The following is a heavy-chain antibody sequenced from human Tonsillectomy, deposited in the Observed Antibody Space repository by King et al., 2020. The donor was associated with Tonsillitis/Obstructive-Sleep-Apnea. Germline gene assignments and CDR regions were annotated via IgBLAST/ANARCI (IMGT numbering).Heavy chain of an antibody. V-gene: IGHV4-31*03. CDR3: ARSPCSSTSCYTFGYFDY. CDR1: GGSISSGGYY. CDR2: IYYSGST. Sequence: VQLQESGPGLVKPSQTLSLTCTVSGGSISSGGYYWRWIRQHPGKGLEWIGYIYYSGSTYYNPSLKSRVTISVDTSKIQFSLKLSSVTAADTAVYYCARSPCSSTSCYTFGYFDYWGQGTLVTVSS. D-gene: IGHD2-2*02. J-gene: IGHJ4*02.